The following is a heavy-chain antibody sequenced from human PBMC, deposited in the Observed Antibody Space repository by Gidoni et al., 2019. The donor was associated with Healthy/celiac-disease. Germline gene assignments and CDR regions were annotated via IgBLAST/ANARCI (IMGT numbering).Heavy chain of an antibody. CDR2: ISSSSSYI. Sequence: EVQLVESGGGLVKPGGSLRLSCAASGFTFSSYSMNWVRQAPGKGLEWVSSISSSSSYIYYADSVKGRFTISRDNAKNSLYLQMNSLRAEDTAVYYCARASYQLLFGDAFDIWGQGTMVTVSS. D-gene: IGHD2-2*01. CDR3: ARASYQLLFGDAFDI. V-gene: IGHV3-21*01. CDR1: GFTFSSYS. J-gene: IGHJ3*02.